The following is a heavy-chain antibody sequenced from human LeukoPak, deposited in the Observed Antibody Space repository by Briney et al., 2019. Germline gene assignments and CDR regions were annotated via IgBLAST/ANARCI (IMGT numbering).Heavy chain of an antibody. CDR2: IYYSGST. J-gene: IGHJ4*02. CDR3: AREHRGSSSYYFDY. Sequence: PSETLSLTCTVSGGSVSSYYWSWIRQPPGKGLEWIGYIYYSGSTNYNPSLKSRVTISVDTSKNQFSLKLSSVTAADTAVYYCAREHRGSSSYYFDYWGQGTLVTVSS. D-gene: IGHD1-26*01. CDR1: GGSVSSYY. V-gene: IGHV4-59*02.